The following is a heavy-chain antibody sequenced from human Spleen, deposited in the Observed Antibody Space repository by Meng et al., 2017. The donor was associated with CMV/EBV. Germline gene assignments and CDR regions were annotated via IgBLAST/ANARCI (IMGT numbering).Heavy chain of an antibody. V-gene: IGHV3-30*02. CDR2: IRYDGSNK. Sequence: GESLKISCAASGFTFSSYGMHWVRQAPGKGLEWVAFIRYDGSNKYYADSVKGRFTISRDNSKNTLYLQMNSLRAEDTAVYYCAKDRRYYDFWSGYFCGMDVWGQGTTVTVSS. CDR1: GFTFSSYG. D-gene: IGHD3-3*01. CDR3: AKDRRYYDFWSGYFCGMDV. J-gene: IGHJ6*02.